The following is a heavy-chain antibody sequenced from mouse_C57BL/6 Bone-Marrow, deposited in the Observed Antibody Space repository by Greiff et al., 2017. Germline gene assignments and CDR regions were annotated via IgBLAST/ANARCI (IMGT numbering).Heavy chain of an antibody. CDR1: GYTFTSYT. CDR3: ARLRGYYGPDWYFDV. D-gene: IGHD1-2*01. CDR2: INPSSGYT. V-gene: IGHV1-4*01. Sequence: VQLQQSGAELARPGASVKMSCKASGYTFTSYTMHWVKQRPGQGLEWIGYINPSSGYTKYNQKFKDKATLTADKSSSTAYMQLSSLTSEDSAVYYCARLRGYYGPDWYFDVWGTGTTVTVAS. J-gene: IGHJ1*03.